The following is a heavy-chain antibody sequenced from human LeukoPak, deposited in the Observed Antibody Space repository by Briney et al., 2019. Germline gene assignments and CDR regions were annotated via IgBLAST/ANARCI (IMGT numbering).Heavy chain of an antibody. CDR2: IYYRGST. CDR1: GGSISPYF. D-gene: IGHD3-3*01. V-gene: IGHV4-59*01. Sequence: SETLSLTCTVSGGSISPYFWSWIRQPPGKGLEWIGYIYYRGSTNYNHSLKSRVTISLDTSKDQFSLKLSSVTAADTAVYYCAREGVVKGYFDYWGQGTLVTVSS. J-gene: IGHJ4*02. CDR3: AREGVVKGYFDY.